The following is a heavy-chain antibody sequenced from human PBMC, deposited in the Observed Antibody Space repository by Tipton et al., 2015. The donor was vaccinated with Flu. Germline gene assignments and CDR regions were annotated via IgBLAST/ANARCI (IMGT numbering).Heavy chain of an antibody. CDR1: GFTFSSYS. V-gene: IGHV3-21*01. J-gene: IGHJ5*01. D-gene: IGHD3-10*01. CDR2: ITAASLDI. CDR3: ARLDRGPGDRRGLDS. Sequence: SLRLSCEGSGFTFSSYSMNWVRQAPGKGLEWVSSITAASLDIYHADSVRGRFTMSRDNAKNSVFLQMNSLRVDDTAVYYCARLDRGPGDRRGLDSWGQGTLVTVSS.